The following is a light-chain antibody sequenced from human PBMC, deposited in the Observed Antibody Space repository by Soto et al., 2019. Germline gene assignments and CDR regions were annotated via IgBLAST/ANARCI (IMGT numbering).Light chain of an antibody. Sequence: EIRVTQSPSTLSGSVGDRVTTTCRASQTISSWLAWYQQKPGKAPKLLIYKASTLKSGVPSRFSGSGSGTEFTLTISSLQPDDFATYYCQHYNSYSEAFAQGTKVDIK. CDR2: KAS. J-gene: IGKJ1*01. CDR1: QTISSW. CDR3: QHYNSYSEA. V-gene: IGKV1-5*03.